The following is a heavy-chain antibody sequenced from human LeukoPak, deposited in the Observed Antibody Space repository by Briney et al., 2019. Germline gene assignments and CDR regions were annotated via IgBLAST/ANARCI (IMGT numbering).Heavy chain of an antibody. D-gene: IGHD3-10*01. Sequence: ASVKVSRKASGYTFTSYDINWVRQATGQGREGMGGMNPNSGNTVYAQKFQGRVTMTRNTSIITAYMELSSLRSEHTAVYYCARGGLLWFGDLQFDYWGQGTLVTVSS. V-gene: IGHV1-8*01. CDR2: MNPNSGNT. J-gene: IGHJ4*02. CDR3: ARGGLLWFGDLQFDY. CDR1: GYTFTSYD.